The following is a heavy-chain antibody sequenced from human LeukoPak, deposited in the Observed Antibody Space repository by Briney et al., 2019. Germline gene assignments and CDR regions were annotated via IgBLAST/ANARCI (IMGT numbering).Heavy chain of an antibody. CDR3: ARGLSPRINMVRGVRPPFRGVFDY. CDR1: GASISSINW. CDR2: IFHSGNT. V-gene: IGHV4-4*02. J-gene: IGHJ4*02. D-gene: IGHD3-10*01. Sequence: SGTLSLTCAVSGASISSINWWSWVRQSPGKGLEWIGEIFHSGNTNYNPSLKSRVTISVDTSKNQFSLKLSSVTAADTAVYYCARGLSPRINMVRGVRPPFRGVFDYWGQGTLVTVSS.